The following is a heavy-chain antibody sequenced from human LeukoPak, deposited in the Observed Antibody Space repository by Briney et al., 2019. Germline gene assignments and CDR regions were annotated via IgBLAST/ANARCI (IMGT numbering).Heavy chain of an antibody. V-gene: IGHV7-4-1*02. CDR3: ARDLYDILTGVEFGDY. CDR2: INTNTGNP. CDR1: GYTFTSYA. D-gene: IGHD3-9*01. J-gene: IGHJ4*02. Sequence: ASVKVSCKASGYTFTSYAMNWVRQAPGQGLEWMGWINTNTGNPTYAQGFTGRFVFSLDTSVSTAYLQISSLKAEDTAVYYCARDLYDILTGVEFGDYWGQGTLVTVSS.